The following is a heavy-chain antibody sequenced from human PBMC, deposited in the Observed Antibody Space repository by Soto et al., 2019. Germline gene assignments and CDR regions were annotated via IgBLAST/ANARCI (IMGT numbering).Heavy chain of an antibody. D-gene: IGHD6-13*01. J-gene: IGHJ6*02. CDR1: GGTFSSYA. Sequence: QVQLVQSGAEAKKPGSSVKVSCETSGGTFSSYAISWVRQAPGQGLEWMGGIVPLFRTTNYAQKFQGRVTITADTSTYTGYMELSGLRSGDTAVYYCARGGYSSTWSNLLDRSGLDVWGQGTTVTVS. V-gene: IGHV1-69*06. CDR3: ARGGYSSTWSNLLDRSGLDV. CDR2: IVPLFRTT.